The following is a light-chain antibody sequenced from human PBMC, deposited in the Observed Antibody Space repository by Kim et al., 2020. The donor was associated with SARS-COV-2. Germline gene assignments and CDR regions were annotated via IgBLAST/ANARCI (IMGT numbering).Light chain of an antibody. Sequence: QSVLTQPPSASGSPGQRVTISCSGSSSNIGSNNVVWYQQLPGAAPNLLIYSNNQRPSGIPDRFSGSRSGTSASLAISARQSGDEADYYCAVWDDSLKQGVFGGGTQLTVL. CDR2: SNN. V-gene: IGLV1-44*01. J-gene: IGLJ3*02. CDR3: AVWDDSLKQGV. CDR1: SSNIGSNN.